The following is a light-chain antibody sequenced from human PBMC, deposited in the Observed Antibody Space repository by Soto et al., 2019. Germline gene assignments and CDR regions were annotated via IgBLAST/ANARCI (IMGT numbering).Light chain of an antibody. Sequence: DMQMTQYPSSLSASVGDRVTITCQASQDISNYLNWYQQKPGQAPKLLIYDASNLETGVPSRFSGSGSGTDFSLTISTLQPEDIATSYCQQYDNLPPLFGPGTKVDIK. CDR2: DAS. CDR3: QQYDNLPPL. CDR1: QDISNY. V-gene: IGKV1-33*01. J-gene: IGKJ3*01.